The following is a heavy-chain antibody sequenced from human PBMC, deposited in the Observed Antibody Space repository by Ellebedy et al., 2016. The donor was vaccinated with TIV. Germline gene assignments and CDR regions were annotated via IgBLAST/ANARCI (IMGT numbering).Heavy chain of an antibody. D-gene: IGHD3-22*01. CDR3: ARHSDYYDSSGQDADAFDI. CDR2: IYPGDSDT. V-gene: IGHV5-51*01. Sequence: GESLKISCKGSGYSFTSYWIGWVRQMPGKGLEWMGLIYPGDSDTRYSQSFQGQVTISADKSISTAYLQWSSLKASDTAMYYCARHSDYYDSSGQDADAFDIWGQGTMVTVS. J-gene: IGHJ3*02. CDR1: GYSFTSYW.